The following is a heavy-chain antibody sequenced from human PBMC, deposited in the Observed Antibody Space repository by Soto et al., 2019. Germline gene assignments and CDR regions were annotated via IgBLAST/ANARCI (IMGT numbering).Heavy chain of an antibody. CDR3: ARSPTIFGVVSFDI. CDR2: IYPGDSDT. Sequence: PGESLKISCKGSGYSFTSSWIGCVRQMPGKGLEWMGIIYPGDSDTRYSPSFQGQVTISADRSISTAYLQWSSLKASDTAMYYCARSPTIFGVVSFDIWGQGTMVTVSS. J-gene: IGHJ3*02. CDR1: GYSFTSSW. V-gene: IGHV5-51*01. D-gene: IGHD3-3*01.